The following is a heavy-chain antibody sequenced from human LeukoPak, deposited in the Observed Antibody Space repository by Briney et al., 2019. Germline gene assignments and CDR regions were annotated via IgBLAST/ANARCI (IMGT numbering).Heavy chain of an antibody. CDR2: IIPIFGTA. Sequence: SVKVSCKASGGTFSSYAISWVRQAPGQGLEWMGGIIPIFGTANYAQKFQGRVTITTDESTSTAYMELSSLRSEDTAVYYCARREYSYGYDYFDYWGQGTLVTVSS. V-gene: IGHV1-69*05. J-gene: IGHJ4*02. CDR3: ARREYSYGYDYFDY. CDR1: GGTFSSYA. D-gene: IGHD5-18*01.